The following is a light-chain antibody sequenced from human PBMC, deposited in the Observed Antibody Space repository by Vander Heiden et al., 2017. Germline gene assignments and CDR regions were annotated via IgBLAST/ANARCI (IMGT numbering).Light chain of an antibody. CDR2: AAS. CDR1: QGISNY. J-gene: IGKJ4*01. V-gene: IGKV1-27*01. CDR3: QKYNSAPPLT. Sequence: DIHVTQSPSSLSASVGDRVTITCRTSQGISNYLAWYQQKPGKVPKLLIYAASTLQSGVPSRFSGSGSGTDFTLTISSLQPEDVATYYCQKYNSAPPLTFGGGTKVEIK.